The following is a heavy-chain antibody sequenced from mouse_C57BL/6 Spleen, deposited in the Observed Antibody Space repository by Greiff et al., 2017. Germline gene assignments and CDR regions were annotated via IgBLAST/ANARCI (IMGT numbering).Heavy chain of an antibody. V-gene: IGHV1-42*01. Sequence: EVQLQQSGPELVKPGASVKISCKASGYSFTGYYMNWVKQSPEKSLEWIGEINPSTGGTTYNQKFKAKATLTVDKSSSTAYMQLKSLTSEDSAVYYCARGDWEGGFAYWGQGTLVTVSA. CDR1: GYSFTGYY. CDR3: ARGDWEGGFAY. CDR2: INPSTGGT. D-gene: IGHD4-1*01. J-gene: IGHJ3*01.